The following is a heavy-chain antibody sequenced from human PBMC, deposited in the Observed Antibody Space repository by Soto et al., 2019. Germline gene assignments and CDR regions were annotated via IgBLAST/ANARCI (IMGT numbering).Heavy chain of an antibody. V-gene: IGHV3-66*01. CDR2: IYSGGTT. CDR1: GFTVSSSY. D-gene: IGHD3-22*01. Sequence: GGSLRLSCAASGFTVSSSYMSWVRQAPGKGLEWVSVIYSGGTTYYADSVKGRFTISRDNSRNTLYLQMSSLRAEDTAVYYCARNGDSSDYRGWFDPWGQGTLVTVSS. J-gene: IGHJ5*02. CDR3: ARNGDSSDYRGWFDP.